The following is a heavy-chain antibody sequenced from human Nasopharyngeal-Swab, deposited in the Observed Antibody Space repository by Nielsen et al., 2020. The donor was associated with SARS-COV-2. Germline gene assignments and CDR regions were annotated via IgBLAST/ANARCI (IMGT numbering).Heavy chain of an antibody. CDR1: GFVFGSVW. J-gene: IGHJ4*02. Sequence: GGSLRLSCAASGFVFGSVWMSWVRQAQGKGLEWVGRIKRKADGGTVEYATAVRGRFSISRDYSRNTLFLQMNRLKTEDTAVYYCTTLHRTGWFWGQGTLVTVSS. V-gene: IGHV3-15*01. D-gene: IGHD6-19*01. CDR2: IKRKADGGTV. CDR3: TTLHRTGWF.